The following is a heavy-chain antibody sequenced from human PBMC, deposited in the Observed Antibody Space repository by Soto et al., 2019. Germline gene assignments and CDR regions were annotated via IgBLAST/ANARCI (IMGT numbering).Heavy chain of an antibody. CDR2: IGPESGAT. Sequence: ASVKVSCKASGYTFTGHYIHWVRQAPEQGPEWMGEIGPESGATRYAQKFQGRVTMTMDMSITTVYMELSNLSPDDTAVYYCGRGRSCQIVVFYWGQGTPVTVSS. D-gene: IGHD1-26*01. J-gene: IGHJ4*02. CDR3: GRGRSCQIVVFY. V-gene: IGHV1-2*02. CDR1: GYTFTGHY.